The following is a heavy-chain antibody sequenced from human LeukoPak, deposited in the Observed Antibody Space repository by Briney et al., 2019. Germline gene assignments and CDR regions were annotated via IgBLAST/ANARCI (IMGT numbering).Heavy chain of an antibody. CDR2: ISSSGGTT. D-gene: IGHD3-22*01. V-gene: IGHV3-23*01. CDR1: GFTFSSYE. J-gene: IGHJ4*02. Sequence: GGSLRLSCAAAGFTFSSYEMNWVRQVPGKGLEWVSCISSSGGTTYYADSGKGRFTISRDNCKNTLYLQMNSLRAEDTAVYYCAKDGGYYDSSGEVICWGQGTLVTVSS. CDR3: AKDGGYYDSSGEVIC.